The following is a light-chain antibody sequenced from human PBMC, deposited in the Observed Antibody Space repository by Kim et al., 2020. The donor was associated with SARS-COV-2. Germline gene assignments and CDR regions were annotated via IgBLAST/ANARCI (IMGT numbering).Light chain of an antibody. Sequence: DIQMTQSPSTLSASVGDRVTITCRASQNIDNWLAWYQQKPGRAPKLLIYKASTLESGVPSRFSGSGSGTEFTLTISSLQPDDFATYHCQQYHSPTYTFGQGTKLEIK. CDR3: QQYHSPTYT. CDR2: KAS. CDR1: QNIDNW. J-gene: IGKJ2*01. V-gene: IGKV1-5*03.